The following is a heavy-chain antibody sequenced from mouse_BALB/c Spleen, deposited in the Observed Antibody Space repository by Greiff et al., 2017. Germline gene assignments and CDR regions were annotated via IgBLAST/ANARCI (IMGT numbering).Heavy chain of an antibody. CDR2: ISSGSSTI. J-gene: IGHJ2*01. CDR3: ARGGYGNYFFDD. V-gene: IGHV5-17*02. CDR1: GFTFSSFG. D-gene: IGHD2-10*02. Sequence: EVKVVESGGGLVQPGGSRKLSCAASGFTFSSFGMHWVRQAPEKGLEWVAYISSGSSTIFYADTVKGRFTISRDNPKNTLFLQMTSLRSEDTAMYYCARGGYGNYFFDDWGQGTTLTVSS.